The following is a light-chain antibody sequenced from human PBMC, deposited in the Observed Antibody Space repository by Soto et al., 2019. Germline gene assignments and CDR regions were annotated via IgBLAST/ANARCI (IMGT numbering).Light chain of an antibody. CDR2: AAS. Sequence: DIQMTQSPSSLYASVGDRVTITCRASQIISTYLNWYQQKPGKAPKLLIHAASSLQSGVPLRFSGTGSGTHFTLTISSLQLEDFATYYCQQSYSTPLTFGGGTKVEIK. J-gene: IGKJ4*01. V-gene: IGKV1-39*01. CDR1: QIISTY. CDR3: QQSYSTPLT.